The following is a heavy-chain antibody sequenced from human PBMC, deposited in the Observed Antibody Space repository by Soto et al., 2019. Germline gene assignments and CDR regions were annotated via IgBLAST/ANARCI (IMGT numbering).Heavy chain of an antibody. Sequence: SVKVSCKASGGTFSSYAIIWVRQATGQGLEWMGGIIPIFGTANYAQKFQGRVTITADESTSTAYMELSSLRSEDTAVYYCASSPHCSSTSCYFFDPWGQGTLVTVSS. V-gene: IGHV1-69*13. CDR2: IIPIFGTA. CDR3: ASSPHCSSTSCYFFDP. D-gene: IGHD2-2*01. J-gene: IGHJ5*02. CDR1: GGTFSSYA.